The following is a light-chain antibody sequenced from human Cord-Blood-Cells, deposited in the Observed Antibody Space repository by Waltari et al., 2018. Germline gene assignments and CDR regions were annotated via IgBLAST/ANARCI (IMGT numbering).Light chain of an antibody. CDR2: EVS. V-gene: IGLV2-8*01. CDR1: SSDVGGYNY. CDR3: SSYAGSNNWL. J-gene: IGLJ3*02. Sequence: QSALTQPPSASGSPGQSVTISCTGTSSDVGGYNYVSWYQQHPGKAPKLMIYEVSKRPSGFPDRFSGSKSGNTASLTVSGLQAEDEADYYCSSYAGSNNWLFGGGTKLTVL.